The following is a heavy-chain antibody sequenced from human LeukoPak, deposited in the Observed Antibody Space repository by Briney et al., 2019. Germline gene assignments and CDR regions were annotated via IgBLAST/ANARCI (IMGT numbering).Heavy chain of an antibody. Sequence: SETLSLTCAVYGGSFSGYYWSWIRQPPGKGLEWIGEINHSGSTNYNPSLKSRVTISVDTSKNQFPLKLSSVTAADTAVYYCASIGHYVWGSYRYVAAFDIWGQGTMVTVSS. V-gene: IGHV4-34*01. CDR3: ASIGHYVWGSYRYVAAFDI. D-gene: IGHD3-16*02. CDR1: GGSFSGYY. CDR2: INHSGST. J-gene: IGHJ3*02.